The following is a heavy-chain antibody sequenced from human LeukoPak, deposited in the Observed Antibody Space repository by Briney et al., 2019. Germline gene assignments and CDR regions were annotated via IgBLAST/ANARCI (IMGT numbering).Heavy chain of an antibody. CDR3: ARYYYGSGSYYFDY. J-gene: IGHJ4*02. CDR2: IKQDGSEK. D-gene: IGHD3-10*01. CDR1: GFTFSSYW. V-gene: IGHV3-7*01. Sequence: PGGSLRLSCAASGFTFSSYWMSWVRQAPGKGPEWVANIKQDGSEKYYVDSVKGRFTISRDNAKNSLYLQMNSLRAEDTAVYYCARYYYGSGSYYFDYWGQGTLVTVSS.